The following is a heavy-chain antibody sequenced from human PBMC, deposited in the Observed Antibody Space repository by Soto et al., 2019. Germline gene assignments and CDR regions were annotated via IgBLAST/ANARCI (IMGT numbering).Heavy chain of an antibody. J-gene: IGHJ6*02. CDR3: ARHWKTMVRHRHYYYYGMDV. D-gene: IGHD3-10*01. V-gene: IGHV5-51*01. Sequence: GGSPETSCNGSWYSFTYYWIGLVRPMPGKGLEWVGIIYPGDSDTRYSPTFQGQVTITADKSISTAYLQWSSLKASDTAMYYCARHWKTMVRHRHYYYYGMDVWGQGATVTVSS. CDR1: WYSFTYYW. CDR2: IYPGDSDT.